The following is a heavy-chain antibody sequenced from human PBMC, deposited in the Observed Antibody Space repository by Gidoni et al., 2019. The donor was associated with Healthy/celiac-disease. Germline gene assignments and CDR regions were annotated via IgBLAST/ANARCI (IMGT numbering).Heavy chain of an antibody. V-gene: IGHV3-53*01. CDR1: GFTVSSNY. CDR2: IYSGGST. J-gene: IGHJ4*02. Sequence: EVQLVESGGGLIQPGGSLRLSCAASGFTVSSNYMSWVRQAPGKGLEWVSVIYSGGSTYYADSVKGRFTISRDNSKNTLYLQMNSLRAEDTAVYYCARARSYYYGSGASPGFDYWGQGTLVTVSS. D-gene: IGHD3-10*01. CDR3: ARARSYYYGSGASPGFDY.